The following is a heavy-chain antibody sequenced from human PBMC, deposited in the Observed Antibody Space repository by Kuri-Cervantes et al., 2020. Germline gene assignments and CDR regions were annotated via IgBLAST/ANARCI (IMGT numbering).Heavy chain of an antibody. CDR3: TRDLEYYDFWSGYYRYHHYYYGMDV. D-gene: IGHD3-3*01. V-gene: IGHV3-49*04. CDR2: IRSKAYGGTT. CDR1: GFTFSSYS. Sequence: GESLKSSCAASGFTFSSYSMNWVRQALGKGLEWVGFIRSKAYGGTTEYAASVKGRFTISRDDSKSIAYLQMNSLKTEDTAVYYCTRDLEYYDFWSGYYRYHHYYYGMDVWGQGTTVTVSS. J-gene: IGHJ6*02.